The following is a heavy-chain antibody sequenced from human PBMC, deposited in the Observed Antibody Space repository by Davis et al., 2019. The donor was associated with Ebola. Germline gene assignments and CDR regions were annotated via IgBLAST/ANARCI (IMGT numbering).Heavy chain of an antibody. CDR1: GYSFTTYW. J-gene: IGHJ4*02. Sequence: KVSCKGSGYSFTTYWIGWVRQMPGKGLEWMGIIYPGDSDTRYSPSFQGQVTISVDKSINTAFLQWSGLKASDTAMYYCARMGKSYYDSLWDYWGQGTLVTVSS. CDR3: ARMGKSYYDSLWDY. CDR2: IYPGDSDT. V-gene: IGHV5-51*01. D-gene: IGHD3-10*01.